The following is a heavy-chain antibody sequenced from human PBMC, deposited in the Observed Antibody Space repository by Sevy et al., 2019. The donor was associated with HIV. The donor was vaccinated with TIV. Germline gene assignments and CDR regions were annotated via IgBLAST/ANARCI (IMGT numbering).Heavy chain of an antibody. V-gene: IGHV3-21*01. Sequence: GGSLRLSCAASGFVFSSYTMNWVRQSPGKGLEWVASISSSSRYIFYAGSVKGRFTISRDNARNSLYLQMNSLRAEDTAVYYCAGDMAYGSGSIVYDYWGQGTLVTVSS. CDR1: GFVFSSYT. J-gene: IGHJ4*02. D-gene: IGHD3-10*01. CDR3: AGDMAYGSGSIVYDY. CDR2: ISSSSRYI.